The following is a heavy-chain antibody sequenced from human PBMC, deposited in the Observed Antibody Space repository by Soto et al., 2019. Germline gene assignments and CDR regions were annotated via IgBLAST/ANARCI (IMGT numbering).Heavy chain of an antibody. V-gene: IGHV1-18*01. Sequence: ASVKVSCKASGYTFTSYDINWVRQAPGQGLEWMGWISGYNGNTNYAERLQGRVTMTTDTSTSTAYMELKSLRYDDTAVYYCAREGQLGYSGQGSPVTVSS. CDR3: AREGQLGY. J-gene: IGHJ4*02. CDR2: ISGYNGNT. D-gene: IGHD6-6*01. CDR1: GYTFTSYD.